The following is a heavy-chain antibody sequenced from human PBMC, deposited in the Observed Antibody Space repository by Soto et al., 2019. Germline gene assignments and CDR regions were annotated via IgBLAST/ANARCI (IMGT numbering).Heavy chain of an antibody. CDR1: GFRFGDYS. Sequence: GSLRLSCTASGFRFGDYSMTWVRQDPGKGLEWVGFIRSKCYVGTTEYAASVKGRFTISRDDSKSIAYLQMNSLKTEDTAVFYCVRSAGQPFYYGLDVWGIGNPVTVSA. J-gene: IGHJ6*04. V-gene: IGHV3-49*04. CDR2: IRSKCYVGTT. CDR3: VRSAGQPFYYGLDV.